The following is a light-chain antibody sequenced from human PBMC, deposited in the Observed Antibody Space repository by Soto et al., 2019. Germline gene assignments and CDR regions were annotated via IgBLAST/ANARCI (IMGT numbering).Light chain of an antibody. CDR1: QSVSSSY. CDR3: HQYDSSPLT. V-gene: IGKV3-20*01. Sequence: EIVLTQSPGTLSLSPGERATLSCRASQSVSSSYLAWYQQKPGQAPRLLIYGASSRATGIPDRFSGSGSGKSFPLTISRLEPEDFAVYYCHQYDSSPLTFGGGTKVEIK. CDR2: GAS. J-gene: IGKJ4*01.